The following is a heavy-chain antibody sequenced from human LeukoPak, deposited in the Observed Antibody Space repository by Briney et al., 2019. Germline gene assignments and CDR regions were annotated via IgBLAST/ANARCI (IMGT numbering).Heavy chain of an antibody. V-gene: IGHV1-2*02. CDR2: INPNSGGT. CDR3: ASEYGGHDAFDI. CDR1: GYTFTGYY. D-gene: IGHD4-23*01. Sequence: ASVKVSCKASGYTFTGYYMHWVRQAPGQGLERMGWINPNSGGTNYAQKFQGRVTMTRDTSISTAYMELSRLRSDDTAVYYCASEYGGHDAFDIWGQGTMVTVSS. J-gene: IGHJ3*02.